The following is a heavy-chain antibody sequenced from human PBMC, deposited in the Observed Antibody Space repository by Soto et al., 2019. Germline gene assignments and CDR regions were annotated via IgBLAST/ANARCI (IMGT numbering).Heavy chain of an antibody. D-gene: IGHD3-3*01. Sequence: GGSLRLSCAASGFTFSTYAMTWVRQAPGKGLEWVSIISSSGDATYYLDSVKGRFTISRDNSRNTLHLQMNSLRAEDAAVYFCAKNGDFWSWGMDVWGQGTTVTAP. V-gene: IGHV3-23*01. CDR2: ISSSGDAT. CDR1: GFTFSTYA. J-gene: IGHJ6*02. CDR3: AKNGDFWSWGMDV.